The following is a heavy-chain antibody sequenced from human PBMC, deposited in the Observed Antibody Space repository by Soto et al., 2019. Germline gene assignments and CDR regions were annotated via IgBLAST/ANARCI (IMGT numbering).Heavy chain of an antibody. CDR3: ARVAPDYGHYPDY. D-gene: IGHD4-17*01. CDR2: IYPGDSDT. Sequence: EVQLVQSGAEVKKPGESLKISCKGSGYSFTSYWIGWVRQMPGKGLEWMGIIYPGDSDTRYSPSFQGQVTIPADKSIRSAYLPWSSLKASDTAMYSDARVAPDYGHYPDYWGQGTLATASS. J-gene: IGHJ4*02. V-gene: IGHV5-51*03. CDR1: GYSFTSYW.